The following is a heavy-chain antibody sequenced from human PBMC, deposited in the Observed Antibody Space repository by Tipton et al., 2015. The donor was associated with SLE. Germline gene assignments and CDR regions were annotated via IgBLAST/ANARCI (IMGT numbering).Heavy chain of an antibody. CDR3: ARAIVVVPGHYYMDV. Sequence: QVQLVQSGAEVKKPGASVKVSCKASGYTFTSYGISWVRQAPGQGLEWLGWISAYNGNTKYAQNVQGRVTMTTDTSTSTAYMELGSLRSDDTAVYYCARAIVVVPGHYYMDVWGKGTTVTISS. D-gene: IGHD2-2*01. V-gene: IGHV1-18*01. J-gene: IGHJ6*03. CDR1: GYTFTSYG. CDR2: ISAYNGNT.